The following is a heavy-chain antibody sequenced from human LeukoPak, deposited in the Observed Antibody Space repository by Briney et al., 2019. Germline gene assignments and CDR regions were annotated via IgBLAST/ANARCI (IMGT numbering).Heavy chain of an antibody. Sequence: ASLKVSCKASGYSFTNYGITWIREAPGQGPEWLGRISGYNANANYAKNVQGRVTLTTDTSTNTAYMELRGLTSDDTAMYYCARVGRGCSSIRCYWEDWFDPWGQGTLVIVSS. CDR2: ISGYNANA. CDR1: GYSFTNYG. J-gene: IGHJ5*02. CDR3: ARVGRGCSSIRCYWEDWFDP. D-gene: IGHD2-2*01. V-gene: IGHV1-18*01.